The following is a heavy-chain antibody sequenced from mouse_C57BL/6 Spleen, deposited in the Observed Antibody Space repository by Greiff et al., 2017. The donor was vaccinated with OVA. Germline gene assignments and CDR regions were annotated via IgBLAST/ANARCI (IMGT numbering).Heavy chain of an antibody. CDR1: GFTFSSYA. CDR3: ARGGVPYAMDY. V-gene: IGHV5-4*03. J-gene: IGHJ4*01. D-gene: IGHD1-1*02. CDR2: ISDGGSYT. Sequence: EVNLVESGGGLVKPGGSLKLSCAASGFTFSSYAMSWVRQTPEKRLEWVATISDGGSYTYYPDNVKGRFTISRDNAKNNLYLQMSHLKSEDTAMYYCARGGVPYAMDYWGQGTSVTVSS.